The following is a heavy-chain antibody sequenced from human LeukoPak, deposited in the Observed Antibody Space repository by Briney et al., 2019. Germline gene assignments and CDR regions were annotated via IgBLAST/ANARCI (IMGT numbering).Heavy chain of an antibody. V-gene: IGHV4-38-2*02. CDR2: IYHSGST. CDR3: ARVSVLDWYFDL. Sequence: PSETLSLTCTVSGYSISSGNHWGWIRQPPGKGLEWFGSIYHSGSTYYNPSLKSRVTISVDTSKNQFSLKLRSVTAADTAVYYCARVSVLDWYFDLWGRGTLVTVSS. CDR1: GYSISSGNH. J-gene: IGHJ2*01. D-gene: IGHD5/OR15-5a*01.